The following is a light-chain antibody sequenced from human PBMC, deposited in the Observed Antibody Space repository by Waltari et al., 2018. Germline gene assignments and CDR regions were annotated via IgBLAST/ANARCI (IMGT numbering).Light chain of an antibody. CDR1: KLRDQF. V-gene: IGLV3-1*01. J-gene: IGLJ3*02. CDR2: LAS. Sequence: SHELTQPPSVSVSPGQTATITCSGDKLRDQFASWYQQRPGPSPVLVIYLASKRPSGIPGRVAGSNAGKTATLTISGTQATDEADYYCQAWASTKWAFGGGTKLTVL. CDR3: QAWASTKWA.